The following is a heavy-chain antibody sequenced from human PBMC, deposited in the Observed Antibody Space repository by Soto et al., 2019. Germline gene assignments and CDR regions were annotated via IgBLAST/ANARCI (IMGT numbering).Heavy chain of an antibody. CDR3: ARVPGS. Sequence: PSETLSPTCHVYGGSISWGSYSWSWIRQPPGKGLEWIGYIYHSGSTYYNPSLKSRVTISVDRSKNQFSLKLSSVTAADTAVYYCARVPGSWGQGTLVTVSS. CDR1: GGSISWGSYS. V-gene: IGHV4-30-2*01. CDR2: IYHSGST. J-gene: IGHJ5*02.